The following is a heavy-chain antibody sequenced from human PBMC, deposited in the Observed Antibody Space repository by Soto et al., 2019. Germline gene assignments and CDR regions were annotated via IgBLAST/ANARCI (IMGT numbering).Heavy chain of an antibody. CDR1: GDSISSSNYY. J-gene: IGHJ4*02. CDR2: IYYGGST. V-gene: IGHV4-39*01. CDR3: ARLRRGVYYFDY. D-gene: IGHD3-10*01. Sequence: QLQLQESGPGLVKPSETLSLTCTVSGDSISSSNYYWGWIRQPPGKGLEWIGNIYYGGSTYYNPSLKIRVTIAVDTSKNQFSLNLSSVTAADTAVYYCARLRRGVYYFDYWGQGTLVTVSS.